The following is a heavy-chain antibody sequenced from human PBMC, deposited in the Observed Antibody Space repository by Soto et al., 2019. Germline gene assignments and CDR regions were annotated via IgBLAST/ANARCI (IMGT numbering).Heavy chain of an antibody. CDR1: GFTFSGFD. Sequence: GGSLRLSCEASGFTFSGFDMHWVRQPTGKGLEWVSSIGTAGDTYYAVSVKGRFNISKDNAKNSLSLQMNSLRAGDMAVYFCAKSQEIGTHFFDSWGQGTQVTVSS. V-gene: IGHV3-13*01. D-gene: IGHD6-13*01. CDR2: IGTAGDT. CDR3: AKSQEIGTHFFDS. J-gene: IGHJ4*02.